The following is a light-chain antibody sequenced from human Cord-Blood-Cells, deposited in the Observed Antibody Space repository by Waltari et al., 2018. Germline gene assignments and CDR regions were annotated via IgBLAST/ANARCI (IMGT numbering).Light chain of an antibody. CDR1: QSVSSN. Sequence: EIVMTQSPATLSVSPGERATLSCRASQSVSSNLAWYQQKPGQAPRLLIYGASTRATGIPARFSGSVSGTEFTLTISSLQSEDFAVYYCKQYNNWPTFGQGTKVEIK. J-gene: IGKJ1*01. V-gene: IGKV3-15*01. CDR2: GAS. CDR3: KQYNNWPT.